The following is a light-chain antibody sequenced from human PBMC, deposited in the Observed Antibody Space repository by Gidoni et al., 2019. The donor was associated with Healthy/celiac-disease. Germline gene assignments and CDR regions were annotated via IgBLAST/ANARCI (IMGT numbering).Light chain of an antibody. V-gene: IGKV1-33*01. CDR1: QDISNY. CDR3: QQYDNLPST. Sequence: DIQITQSPSSLSASVGDRVTITCQASQDISNYLNWYQQKPGKAPKLLIYDASNLETGVPSRVSGSGSGTDFTVTSSRLQPEEIATYYCQQYDNLPSTFGGGTKVEIK. CDR2: DAS. J-gene: IGKJ4*01.